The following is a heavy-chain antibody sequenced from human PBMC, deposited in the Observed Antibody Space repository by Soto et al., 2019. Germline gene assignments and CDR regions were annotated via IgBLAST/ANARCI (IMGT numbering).Heavy chain of an antibody. Sequence: GGSLRLSCAASGFTFSSYWMSWVRQAPGKWLEWVANIKQDGSEKYYVDSVKGRFTISRDNAKNSLYLQMNSLRAEDTAVYYCARVERVLRFLEWLPLYFDYWGQGXLVTVYS. CDR2: IKQDGSEK. J-gene: IGHJ4*02. D-gene: IGHD3-3*01. CDR3: ARVERVLRFLEWLPLYFDY. CDR1: GFTFSSYW. V-gene: IGHV3-7*03.